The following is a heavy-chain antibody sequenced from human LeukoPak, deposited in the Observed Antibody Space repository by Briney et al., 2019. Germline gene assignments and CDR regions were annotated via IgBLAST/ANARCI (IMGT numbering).Heavy chain of an antibody. CDR3: VRDQGSPKRGSFYRPLNS. Sequence: GGSLRLSCAASGFTFSSYWMSWVRQAPGKGLEWVSIIHSGGNTYYADSVKGRFTISRDNSNNTLYFQMNSLRPEDTAVYYCVRDQGSPKRGSFYRPLNSWGRGTLVTVSS. CDR2: IHSGGNT. D-gene: IGHD1-26*01. J-gene: IGHJ5*02. CDR1: GFTFSSYW. V-gene: IGHV3-53*01.